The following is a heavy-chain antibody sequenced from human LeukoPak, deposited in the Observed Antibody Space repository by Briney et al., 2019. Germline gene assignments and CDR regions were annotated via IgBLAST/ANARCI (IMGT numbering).Heavy chain of an antibody. V-gene: IGHV1-18*04. CDR2: ISAYNGNT. J-gene: IGHJ4*02. D-gene: IGHD3-3*01. CDR1: GYTFTGYH. CDR3: ARDSYDFWSGYYPTIEPLDY. Sequence: ASVKVSCKASGYTFTGYHIHWVRQAPGQGLEWMGWISAYNGNTNYAQKLQGRVTMTTDTSTSTAYMELRSLRSDDTAVYYCARDSYDFWSGYYPTIEPLDYWGQGTLVTVSS.